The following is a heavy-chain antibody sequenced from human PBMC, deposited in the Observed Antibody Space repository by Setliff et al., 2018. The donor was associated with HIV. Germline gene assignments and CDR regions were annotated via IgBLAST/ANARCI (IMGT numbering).Heavy chain of an antibody. J-gene: IGHJ4*02. V-gene: IGHV3-23*01. CDR1: GFTFSSYA. CDR2: ISGSGGST. D-gene: IGHD1-7*01. CDR3: ARFETRGTMDFDN. Sequence: GGSLRLSCAASGFTFSSYAMSWVRQAPGKGLEWVSTISGSGGSTYYADSVKGRFTISRDNSKSTLYMQMNSLRAEDTAVYYCARFETRGTMDFDNWGQGTLVTVSS.